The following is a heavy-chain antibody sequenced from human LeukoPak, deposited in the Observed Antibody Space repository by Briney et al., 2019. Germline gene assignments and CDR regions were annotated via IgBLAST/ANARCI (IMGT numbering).Heavy chain of an antibody. J-gene: IGHJ4*02. CDR3: ARELDGSGFDY. CDR1: GFTFSTYA. V-gene: IGHV3-23*01. CDR2: ISGSGDKP. D-gene: IGHD3-10*01. Sequence: GGSLRLSCAASGFTFSTYAMSWVRQAPGQGLEWVSSISGSGDKPYYADSVKGRFTISRDNSKNTLYLQMNSLRAEDTAVYYCARELDGSGFDYWGQGTLVTVSS.